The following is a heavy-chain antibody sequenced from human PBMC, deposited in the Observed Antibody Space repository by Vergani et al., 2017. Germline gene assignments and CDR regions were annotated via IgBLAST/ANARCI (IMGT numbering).Heavy chain of an antibody. CDR1: GFTFSTYA. D-gene: IGHD1-26*01. CDR2: LTGGGGST. CDR3: VKDAGSYENFFDA. J-gene: IGHJ4*02. Sequence: EVQLLESGGSLKQPGGSVRLSCAASGFTFSTYAMHWVRQAPGKGLEWVSDLTGGGGSTYYADSFKGRFIISRDNSRDTLYLQMNSLRPEDTATYYCVKDAGSYENFFDAWGQKTLVTVSS. V-gene: IGHV3-23*01.